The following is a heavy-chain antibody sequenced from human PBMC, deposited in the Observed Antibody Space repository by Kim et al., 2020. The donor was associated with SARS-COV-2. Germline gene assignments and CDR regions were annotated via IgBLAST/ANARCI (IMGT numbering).Heavy chain of an antibody. J-gene: IGHJ4*02. CDR3: ARYRGYSYGQWAGKEIFDY. V-gene: IGHV4-34*01. Sequence: SETLSLTCAVYGGSFSGYYWSWIRQPPGKGLEWIGEINHSGSTNYNPSLKSRVTISVDTSKNQFSLKLSSVTAADTAVYYCARYRGYSYGQWAGKEIFDYWGQGTLVTVSS. CDR1: GGSFSGYY. D-gene: IGHD5-18*01. CDR2: INHSGST.